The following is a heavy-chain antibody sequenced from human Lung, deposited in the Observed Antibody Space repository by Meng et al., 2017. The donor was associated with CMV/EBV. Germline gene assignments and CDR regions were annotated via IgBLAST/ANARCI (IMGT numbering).Heavy chain of an antibody. CDR1: GDSITNHNW. CDR3: LRRSGGSV. CDR2: IPHRGSS. D-gene: IGHD3-10*01. J-gene: IGHJ1*01. V-gene: IGHV4-4*02. Sequence: RGAGQALVKPSETLSLTCAVSGDSITNHNWWAWVRQPPGKGLEWIGEIPHRGSSAYNPSLKSRVSMSIDKSKNQFSLKLTSVTAADTAVYHCLRRSGGSVWGQGTLVTVSS.